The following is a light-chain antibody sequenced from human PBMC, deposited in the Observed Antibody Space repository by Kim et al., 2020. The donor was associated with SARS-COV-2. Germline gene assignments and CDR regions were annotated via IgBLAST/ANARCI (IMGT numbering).Light chain of an antibody. CDR3: QTWDSNTVV. CDR2: QDK. Sequence: VAPGQTATISCSGDKLGNKYACWYQQRPGQSPVLLMYQDKKRPSGVPERFSGSNSGNTATLTITGTQAMDEADYYCQTWDSNTVVFGGGTKLTVL. CDR1: KLGNKY. J-gene: IGLJ3*02. V-gene: IGLV3-1*01.